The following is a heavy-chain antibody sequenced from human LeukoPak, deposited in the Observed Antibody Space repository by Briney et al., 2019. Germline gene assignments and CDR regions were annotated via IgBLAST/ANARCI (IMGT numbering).Heavy chain of an antibody. J-gene: IGHJ4*02. D-gene: IGHD3-3*01. V-gene: IGHV3-21*01. CDR2: ISSSSSYI. CDR3: ARDLGGFWSGYYSGFFDD. CDR1: GFTFSRYG. Sequence: GGSLRLSCAASGFTFSRYGMHWVRQAPGKGLEWVSFISSSSSYIYYADSVQGRFTISRDNAKNSLYLQMSSLRAEDTAVYYCARDLGGFWSGYYSGFFDDWGQGTLVTVSS.